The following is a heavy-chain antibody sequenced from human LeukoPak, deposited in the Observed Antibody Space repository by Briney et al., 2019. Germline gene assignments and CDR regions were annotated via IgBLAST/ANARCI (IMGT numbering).Heavy chain of an antibody. CDR3: AKEGGFQRPFYYYYMDV. CDR2: ISGSGGST. V-gene: IGHV3-23*01. Sequence: GGSLRLSCAASGFTFSSYAMSWVRQAPGKGLEWVSAISGSGGSTYYADSVKGRFTISRDNSKNTLYLQMNSLRAEDTAVYYCAKEGGFQRPFYYYYMDVWGKGTTVTVSS. D-gene: IGHD1-1*01. J-gene: IGHJ6*03. CDR1: GFTFSSYA.